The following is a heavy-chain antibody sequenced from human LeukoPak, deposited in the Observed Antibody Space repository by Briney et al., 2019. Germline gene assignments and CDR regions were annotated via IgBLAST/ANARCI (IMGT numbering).Heavy chain of an antibody. V-gene: IGHV3-7*01. D-gene: IGHD1-26*01. Sequence: GGSLRLSCAASGFTISRYWMSWVRLVPGKWPESVAHIKHDSSETHYVDSVRGRFIISRDNVKNSLYLQMNSLRVEDTAVYHCARGPTDFDASDIWGHGTLVTVSS. CDR3: ARGPTDFDASDI. J-gene: IGHJ3*02. CDR1: GFTISRYW. CDR2: IKHDSSET.